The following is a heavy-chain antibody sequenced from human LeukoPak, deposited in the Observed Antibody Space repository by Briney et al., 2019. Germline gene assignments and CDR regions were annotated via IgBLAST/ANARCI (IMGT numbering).Heavy chain of an antibody. CDR3: ATYRQVLLPFES. J-gene: IGHJ4*02. D-gene: IGHD5-18*01. CDR1: GFTFSSYA. CDR2: IFPSGGEI. V-gene: IGHV3-23*01. Sequence: GGSLRLSCAASGFTFSSYAMHWVRQPPGKGLEWVSSIFPSGGEIHYADSVRGRFTISRDNSKSILSLQMNSLIAEDTAIYYCATYRQVLLPFESWGQGTLVTVSS.